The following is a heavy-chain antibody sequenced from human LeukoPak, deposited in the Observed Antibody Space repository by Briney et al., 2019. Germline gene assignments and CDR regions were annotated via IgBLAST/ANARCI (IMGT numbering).Heavy chain of an antibody. J-gene: IGHJ5*02. CDR3: AKVKVRGRYNWFDP. V-gene: IGHV3-23*01. CDR1: GFTFSSYA. CDR2: TSGSGGST. D-gene: IGHD2-21*01. Sequence: GGSLRLSCAASGFTFSSYAMSWVRQAPGKGLEWVSATSGSGGSTYYADSVKGRFTISRDNSKNTLHLQMNSLRAEDTAVYYCAKVKVRGRYNWFDPWGQGTLVTVSS.